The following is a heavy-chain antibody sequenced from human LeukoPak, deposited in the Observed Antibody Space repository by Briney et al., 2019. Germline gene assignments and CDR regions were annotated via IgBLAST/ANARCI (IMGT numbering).Heavy chain of an antibody. J-gene: IGHJ5*02. CDR2: ISGSAGNT. CDR1: GFNFGNHA. Sequence: GGSLRLSCAASGFNFGNHAMSWVRQAPGKGLEWVAAISGSAGNTYYADSVKGRFTISRDNSKNTLYLQMNSLRDEDKAVYYCAKDKHWLIFSAWFDARGQGTLVIVSS. V-gene: IGHV3-23*01. CDR3: AKDKHWLIFSAWFDA. D-gene: IGHD3-16*01.